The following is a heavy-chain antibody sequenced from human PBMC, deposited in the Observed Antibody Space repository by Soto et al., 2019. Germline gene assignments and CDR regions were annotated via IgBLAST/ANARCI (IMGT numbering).Heavy chain of an antibody. J-gene: IGHJ6*02. D-gene: IGHD6-13*01. CDR2: IRYDGSNK. CDR3: ARDGAAAGFYGMDV. Sequence: VQLVESGGGVVQPGRSLRLSCAASGFTFSSYGMHWVRQAPGKGLEWVAVIRYDGSNKYYADSVKGRFTISRDNSKNTLYLQMNSLRAEDTAVYYCARDGAAAGFYGMDVWGQGTTVTVSS. V-gene: IGHV3-33*01. CDR1: GFTFSSYG.